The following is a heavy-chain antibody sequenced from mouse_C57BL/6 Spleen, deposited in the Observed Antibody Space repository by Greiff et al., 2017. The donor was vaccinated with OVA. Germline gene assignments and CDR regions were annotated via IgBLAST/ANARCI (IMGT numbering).Heavy chain of an antibody. V-gene: IGHV1-61*01. D-gene: IGHD1-1*01. CDR3: AKGSGSSYDFDD. Sequence: QVQLQQPGAELVRPGSSVKLSCKASGYTFTSYWMDWVKQRPGQGLEWIGNIYPSDSETHYNQKFKDKATLTVDTSSSTAYMQLSSLTSEDSAVDYGAKGSGSSYDFDDWGQGTTLTVSS. CDR2: IYPSDSET. CDR1: GYTFTSYW. J-gene: IGHJ2*01.